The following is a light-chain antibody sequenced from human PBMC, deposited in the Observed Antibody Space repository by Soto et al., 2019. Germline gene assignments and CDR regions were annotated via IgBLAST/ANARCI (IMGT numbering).Light chain of an antibody. Sequence: IVLTQSPASLSFSPGERATLSCRASQSVTSSLVWYQQKPGQAPRLLIYDASNRATGIPARFSGSGSGKDFTLTISNLEPEVCAAYYCKHRSTWPRTFGWGIKVEI. J-gene: IGKJ4*01. V-gene: IGKV3-11*01. CDR3: KHRSTWPRT. CDR1: QSVTSS. CDR2: DAS.